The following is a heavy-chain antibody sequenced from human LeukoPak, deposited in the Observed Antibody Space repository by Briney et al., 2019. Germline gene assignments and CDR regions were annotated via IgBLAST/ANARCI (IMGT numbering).Heavy chain of an antibody. D-gene: IGHD3-22*01. CDR3: ARLALNVNYYDSTGLGS. V-gene: IGHV3-15*01. Sequence: GGSLRLSCVVSGFTFSNNWMSWVRQAPGKGLEWVGRIKREVDGGTTDYAAPVKDRFVISRDDSKNTLYLHMNSVKTEDTGVYYCARLALNVNYYDSTGLGSWGQGTLVTVSS. CDR2: IKREVDGGTT. J-gene: IGHJ4*02. CDR1: GFTFSNNW.